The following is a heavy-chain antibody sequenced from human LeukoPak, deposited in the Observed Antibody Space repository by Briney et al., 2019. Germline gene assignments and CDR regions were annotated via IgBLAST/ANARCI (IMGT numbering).Heavy chain of an antibody. CDR1: GGSISSYY. D-gene: IGHD6-19*01. Sequence: SETLSLTCTVSGGSISSYYWSWIRQPPGKGLEWIGYIYYSGSTNYNPSLKSRVTISVDTSKNQFSLKLSSVTAADTAAYYCARVKLRSGWIFDYWGQGTLVTVSS. CDR3: ARVKLRSGWIFDY. CDR2: IYYSGST. J-gene: IGHJ4*02. V-gene: IGHV4-59*01.